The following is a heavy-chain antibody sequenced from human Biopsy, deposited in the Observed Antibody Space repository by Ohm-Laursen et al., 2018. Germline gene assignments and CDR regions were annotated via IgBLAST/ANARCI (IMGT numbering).Heavy chain of an antibody. CDR1: GESSSGYF. CDR2: IHQSGST. Sequence: TLSLTCAVNGESSSGYFWNWIRQPPGKGLEWIGEIHQSGSTKYNPSLKRRATLSAETSNSQFSLRLTSVTAADTAIYYCARGSGYFKLDVWGQGTLVTVSS. CDR3: ARGSGYFKLDV. D-gene: IGHD5-12*01. J-gene: IGHJ4*02. V-gene: IGHV4-34*01.